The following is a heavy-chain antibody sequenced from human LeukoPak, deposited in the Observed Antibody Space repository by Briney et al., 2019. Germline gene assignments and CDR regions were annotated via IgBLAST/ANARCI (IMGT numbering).Heavy chain of an antibody. V-gene: IGHV4-38-2*01. D-gene: IGHD2-21*01. J-gene: IGHJ4*02. CDR3: ARLEAYCGGDCYSGFDY. CDR2: IYHSGST. Sequence: SETLSLTCAVSGYSISSGYYWGWIRQPPGQGVEWIGSIYHSGSTYYNPSLKSRVTISVDTSKNKFSLKLSSVTAADTAVYYCARLEAYCGGDCYSGFDYWGQGTLVTVSS. CDR1: GYSISSGYY.